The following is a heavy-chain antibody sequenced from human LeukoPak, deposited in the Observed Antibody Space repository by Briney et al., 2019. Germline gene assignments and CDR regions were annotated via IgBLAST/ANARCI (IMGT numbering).Heavy chain of an antibody. Sequence: ASVKVPCKASGYTFTTYYIHWVRQAPGQGLEWMGIISPSGGSTSYAQKFQGRVTMTRDMSTSTAYMELSSLRSEDTAVYYCASGTTDIVVVPATLRNYYFDYWGQGTLVTVSS. CDR3: ASGTTDIVVVPATLRNYYFDY. D-gene: IGHD2-2*01. J-gene: IGHJ4*02. CDR2: ISPSGGST. V-gene: IGHV1-46*01. CDR1: GYTFTTYY.